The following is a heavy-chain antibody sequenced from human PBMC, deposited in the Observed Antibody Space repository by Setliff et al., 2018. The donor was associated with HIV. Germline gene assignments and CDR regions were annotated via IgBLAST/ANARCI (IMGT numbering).Heavy chain of an antibody. CDR3: ARESTDSSGYYRGYFDY. CDR1: GGSISSGDYY. V-gene: IGHV4-30-4*08. D-gene: IGHD6-19*01. J-gene: IGHJ4*02. CDR2: IYYSGST. Sequence: SETLSLTCTVSGGSISSGDYYWSWIRQPPGKGLEWIGYIYYSGSTYYNPSLKSRVTISVDTSKNQFSLKLSSVTAADTAVYYCARESTDSSGYYRGYFDYWGQGTLVTVSS.